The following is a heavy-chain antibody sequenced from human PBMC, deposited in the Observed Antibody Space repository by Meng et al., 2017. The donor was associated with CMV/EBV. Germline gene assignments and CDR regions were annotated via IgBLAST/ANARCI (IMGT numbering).Heavy chain of an antibody. J-gene: IGHJ4*02. CDR3: GRDLSGYRIDY. D-gene: IGHD3-22*01. CDR2: IDTDGTIT. Sequence: EVQLXXXXXGVVLPXXXLRLSCVDSGFTFRDYWMHWVRQAPGEGLVWVSRIDTDGTITSYADSVKGRFTISRDNAKNTLYLQMNNLRADDSALYYCGRDLSGYRIDYWGQGTLVTVSS. CDR1: GFTFRDYW. V-gene: IGHV3-74*01.